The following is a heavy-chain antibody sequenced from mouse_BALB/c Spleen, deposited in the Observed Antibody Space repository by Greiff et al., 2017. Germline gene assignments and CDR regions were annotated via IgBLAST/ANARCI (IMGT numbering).Heavy chain of an antibody. CDR2: IWAGGST. Sequence: VKLMESGPGLVAPSQSLSITCTVSGFSLTSYGVHWVRQPPGKGLEWLGVIWAGGSTNYNSALMSRLSISKDNSKSQVFLKMNSLQTDDTAMYYCARDRGFLYAMDYWGQGTSVTVSS. J-gene: IGHJ4*01. CDR1: GFSLTSYG. CDR3: ARDRGFLYAMDY. V-gene: IGHV2-9*02. D-gene: IGHD3-1*01.